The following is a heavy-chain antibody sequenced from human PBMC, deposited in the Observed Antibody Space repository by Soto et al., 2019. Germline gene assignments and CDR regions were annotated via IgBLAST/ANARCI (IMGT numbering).Heavy chain of an antibody. Sequence: PGGSLRLSCAASGFTFSSYAMSWVRQAPGKGLEWVSAISGSGGSTYYADSVKGRFTISRDNSKNTLYLQMNSLRAEDTAVYYCANTAGRSGSAPSYYYYGMDVWGQGTTVTVSS. J-gene: IGHJ6*02. V-gene: IGHV3-23*01. D-gene: IGHD3-3*01. CDR3: ANTAGRSGSAPSYYYYGMDV. CDR1: GFTFSSYA. CDR2: ISGSGGST.